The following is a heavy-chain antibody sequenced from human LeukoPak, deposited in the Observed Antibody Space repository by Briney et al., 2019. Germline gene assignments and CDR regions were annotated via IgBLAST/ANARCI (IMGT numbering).Heavy chain of an antibody. J-gene: IGHJ6*03. CDR3: AREIGGDSGGYPDYYYYYMDV. V-gene: IGHV4-39*07. D-gene: IGHD3-22*01. CDR1: GGSISSSSYY. CDR2: IYYSGST. Sequence: SETLSLTCTVSGGSISSSSYYWGWIRQPPGKGLEWIGSIYYSGSTYYNPSLKSRVTISVDTSKNQFSLKLSSVTAADTAVYYCAREIGGDSGGYPDYYYYYMDVWGKGTTVTVSS.